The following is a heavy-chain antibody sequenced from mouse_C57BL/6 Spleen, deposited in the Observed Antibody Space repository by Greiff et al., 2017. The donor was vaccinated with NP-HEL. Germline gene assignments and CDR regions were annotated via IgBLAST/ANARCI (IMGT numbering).Heavy chain of an antibody. Sequence: VQLKQSGPELVKPGASVKIPCKASGYTFTDYNMDWVKQSPGKSLEWIGTINPNNGGTIYNQKFKGKATLTVDKSSSTAYLQLRSLTSEDTAVYYGARPDPSGDFDGWGKGTRVTVSA. J-gene: IGHJ3*01. CDR1: GYTFTDYN. D-gene: IGHD2-3*01. CDR2: INPNNGGT. CDR3: ARPDPSGDFDG. V-gene: IGHV1-18*01.